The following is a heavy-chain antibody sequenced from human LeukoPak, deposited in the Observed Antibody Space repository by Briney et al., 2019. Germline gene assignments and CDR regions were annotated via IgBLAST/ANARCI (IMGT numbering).Heavy chain of an antibody. V-gene: IGHV4-34*01. CDR1: GGSFSGYY. D-gene: IGHD2-2*02. CDR3: ARAPVRRYCSSTSCYNSAFDI. Sequence: SETLSLACAVYGGSFSGYYWSWIRQPPGKGLEWIGEINHSGSTNYNPSLKSRVTISVDTSKNQFSLKLSSVTAADTAVYYCARAPVRRYCSSTSCYNSAFDIWGQGTMVTVSS. CDR2: INHSGST. J-gene: IGHJ3*02.